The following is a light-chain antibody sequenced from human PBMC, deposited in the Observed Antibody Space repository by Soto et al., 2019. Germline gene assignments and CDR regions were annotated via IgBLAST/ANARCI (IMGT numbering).Light chain of an antibody. V-gene: IGKV3-20*01. CDR1: ESLRGNY. Sequence: EIVLTQSPGTLSLSPGDGATLSCRASESLRGNYLAWYQQKPGQAPRLLIYAASIRATGIPDRFSGSGSGTDFTLTIRRLEPEDFAVYFCHHYGSSPRTFGQGTKVEIK. CDR3: HHYGSSPRT. CDR2: AAS. J-gene: IGKJ1*01.